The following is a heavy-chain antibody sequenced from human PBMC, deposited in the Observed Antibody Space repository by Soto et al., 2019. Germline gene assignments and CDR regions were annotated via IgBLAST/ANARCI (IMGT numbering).Heavy chain of an antibody. D-gene: IGHD6-19*01. J-gene: IGHJ6*02. CDR1: GYTFTSYA. CDR3: ARDGVSGAGAGITYGMDV. Sequence: AASVKVSCKASGYTFTSYAMHWVRQAPGQRLEWMGWINAGNGNTKYSQKFQGRVTITRDTSASTAYMELSRLRSEDTAVYYCARDGVSGAGAGITYGMDVWGQGTTVTVSS. V-gene: IGHV1-3*01. CDR2: INAGNGNT.